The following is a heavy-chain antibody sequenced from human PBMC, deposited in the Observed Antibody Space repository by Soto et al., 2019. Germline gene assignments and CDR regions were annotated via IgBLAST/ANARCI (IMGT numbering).Heavy chain of an antibody. V-gene: IGHV4-59*01. D-gene: IGHD3-10*01. CDR1: GGSISSYY. CDR2: IYYSGST. Sequence: PSETLSLTCTVSGGSISSYYWSWIRQPPGKGLEWIGYIYYSGSTNYNPSLKSRVTISVDTSKNQFSLKLSSVTAADTAVYYCSGSGSYSRKDLAYGMDVWGQGTTVTVPS. CDR3: SGSGSYSRKDLAYGMDV. J-gene: IGHJ6*02.